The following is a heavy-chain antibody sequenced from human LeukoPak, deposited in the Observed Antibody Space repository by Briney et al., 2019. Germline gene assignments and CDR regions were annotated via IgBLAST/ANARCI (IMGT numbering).Heavy chain of an antibody. CDR2: INPSGGST. V-gene: IGHV1-46*01. Sequence: ASVKVSCKASGYTFTNDYMHWVRQARGQGLEWMGMINPSGGSTIYAQQFQGRVTITRDMSTTTVYVEVSSLGSEDTAVYYCARGLYGAYVKLDYWGQGTLVTVSS. J-gene: IGHJ4*02. CDR1: GYTFTNDY. CDR3: ARGLYGAYVKLDY. D-gene: IGHD4/OR15-4a*01.